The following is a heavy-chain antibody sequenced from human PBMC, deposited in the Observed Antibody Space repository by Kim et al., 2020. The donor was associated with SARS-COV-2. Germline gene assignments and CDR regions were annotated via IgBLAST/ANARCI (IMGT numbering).Heavy chain of an antibody. D-gene: IGHD3-16*02. CDR3: AKETYDYLWGNYRYFDC. CDR2: ISGSGGRT. J-gene: IGHJ4*01. Sequence: GGSLRLSCAASGFTFSNYAMSWVRQAPGKGLEWVSVISGSGGRTYYADSVKGRFTISRDNSKSTLFLQMNSLRAEDTAVFYCAKETYDYLWGNYRYFDC. CDR1: GFTFSNYA. V-gene: IGHV3-23*01.